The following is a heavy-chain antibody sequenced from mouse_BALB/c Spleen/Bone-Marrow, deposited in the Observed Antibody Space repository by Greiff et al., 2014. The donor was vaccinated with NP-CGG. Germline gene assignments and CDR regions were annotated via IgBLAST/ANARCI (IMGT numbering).Heavy chain of an antibody. J-gene: IGHJ2*01. V-gene: IGHV3-5*02. CDR1: GISITTGNYR. Sequence: EVMLVESGPGLVKPSQTVSLTCTVTGISITTGNYRWSWIRQFPGNKLEWIGYIYYSGTITYNPSLTSRTTITRDTSKNQFFLEMNSLTTEDTATYYCAREIYYFDYWGQGTTLTVSS. CDR2: IYYSGTI. CDR3: AREIYYFDY.